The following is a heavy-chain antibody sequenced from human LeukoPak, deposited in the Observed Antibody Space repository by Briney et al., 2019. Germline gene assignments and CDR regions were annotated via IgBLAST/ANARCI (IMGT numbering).Heavy chain of an antibody. D-gene: IGHD3-10*01. V-gene: IGHV1-18*01. J-gene: IGHJ5*02. CDR2: INSHNGKA. Sequence: ASVKVSCKASGYTFTSYGFSWVRQAPGQGLEWMGWINSHNGKADYAQKFQDRVTLTTDTSTRTAYMELRNLRSDDTAVYYCARSSIYGSGVFGQGNWFDPWGQGTLVTVSS. CDR1: GYTFTSYG. CDR3: ARSSIYGSGVFGQGNWFDP.